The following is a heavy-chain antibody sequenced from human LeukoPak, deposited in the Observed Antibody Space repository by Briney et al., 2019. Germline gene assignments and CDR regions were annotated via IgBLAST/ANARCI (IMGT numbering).Heavy chain of an antibody. D-gene: IGHD2-2*02. J-gene: IGHJ6*03. V-gene: IGHV3-66*01. CDR3: ARAIYPPGYMDV. Sequence: GGSLRLSCAASGFTVSSNYMSWVRQAPGKGLEWVSVIYSGGTTYYADSVKGRFTISRDNSKNTLYHQMNSLRVEDTAVYYCARAIYPPGYMDVWGKGTTVTVSS. CDR2: IYSGGTT. CDR1: GFTVSSNY.